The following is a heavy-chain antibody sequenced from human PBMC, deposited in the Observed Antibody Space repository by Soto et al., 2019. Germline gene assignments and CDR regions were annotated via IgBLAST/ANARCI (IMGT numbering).Heavy chain of an antibody. D-gene: IGHD4-17*01. CDR1: GGSISSYY. CDR2: IYYSGST. Sequence: SETLSLTCTVSGGSISSYYWSWIRQPPGKGLEWIGYIYYSGSTNYNPSLKSRVTISVDTSKNQFSLKLSSVTAADTAVYYCARDFYGDSPYNWFDPWGQGTLVTVSS. J-gene: IGHJ5*02. CDR3: ARDFYGDSPYNWFDP. V-gene: IGHV4-59*01.